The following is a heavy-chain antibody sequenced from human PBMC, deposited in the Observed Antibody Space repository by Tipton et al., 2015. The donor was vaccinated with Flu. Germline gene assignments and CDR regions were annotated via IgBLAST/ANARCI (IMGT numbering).Heavy chain of an antibody. CDR1: GASISSTTYY. J-gene: IGHJ4*02. CDR3: APSTRYWTGGHFFGR. D-gene: IGHD2-2*01. CDR2: IYKTGIT. V-gene: IGHV4-39*07. Sequence: TLSLTCDVSGASISSTTYYWGWIRQPPGKGLEWIGSIYKTGITDYNPSLKSRVTLSLDTSKNQFSLKVRSVNAADTAVYYCAPSTRYWTGGHFFGRWGRGTQVTVSS.